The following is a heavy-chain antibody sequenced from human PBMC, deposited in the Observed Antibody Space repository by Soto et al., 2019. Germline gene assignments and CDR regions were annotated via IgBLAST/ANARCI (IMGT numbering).Heavy chain of an antibody. J-gene: IGHJ4*02. CDR1: SYTFTSYG. CDR3: ARDRRVGGFDAYGY. V-gene: IGHV1-18*01. D-gene: IGHD3-16*01. Sequence: ASVKVSCKASSYTFTSYGISWVRQAPGQGLEWMGWISAYNGNTNYAQKLQGRVTMTTDXXXXXXXXXXXXXXXXDTAXXXCARDRRVGGFDAYGYWGQGTLVTVSS. CDR2: ISAYNGNT.